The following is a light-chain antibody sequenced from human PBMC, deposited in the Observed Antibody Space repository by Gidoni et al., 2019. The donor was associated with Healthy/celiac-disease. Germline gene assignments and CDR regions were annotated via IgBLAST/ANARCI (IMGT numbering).Light chain of an antibody. CDR1: NY. CDR2: WAS. J-gene: IGKJ1*01. Sequence: NYLAWYQQKPGQPPKLLIYWASTRESGVPDRFSGSGSGTDFTLTISSLQDEDVAVYYCQQYYSTPWTFGQGTKVEIK. V-gene: IGKV4-1*01. CDR3: QQYYSTPWT.